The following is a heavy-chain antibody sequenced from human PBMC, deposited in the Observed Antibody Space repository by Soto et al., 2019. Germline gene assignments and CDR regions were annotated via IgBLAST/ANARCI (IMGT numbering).Heavy chain of an antibody. CDR1: GGSISTSFYY. CDR3: ERARGNHASQIYRTYGLDV. J-gene: IGHJ6*02. CDR2: IHYSGAT. V-gene: IGHV4-31*03. D-gene: IGHD3-16*02. Sequence: SETLSLTCTVSGGSISTSFYYWSWIRQVPGKGPEWMGYIHYSGATHYNPSLKSRLTISLDTSKNQFSLRLSSVTAADTAVYFCERARGNHASQIYRTYGLDVWGQGTTVTVSS.